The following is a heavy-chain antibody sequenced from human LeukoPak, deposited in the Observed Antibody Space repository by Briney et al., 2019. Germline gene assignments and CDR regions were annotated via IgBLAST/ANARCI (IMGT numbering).Heavy chain of an antibody. CDR3: AKGYTDFDY. Sequence: GGSLRLSCAASGFTFSNYGFHWVRQTPGKGLEWVAVISYDGTDKYYADSVKGRFTVSRDNSKNTLYLQMNSLRAEDTAVYYCAKGYTDFDYWGQGTLVTVSS. J-gene: IGHJ4*02. CDR1: GFTFSNYG. D-gene: IGHD3-16*02. CDR2: ISYDGTDK. V-gene: IGHV3-30*18.